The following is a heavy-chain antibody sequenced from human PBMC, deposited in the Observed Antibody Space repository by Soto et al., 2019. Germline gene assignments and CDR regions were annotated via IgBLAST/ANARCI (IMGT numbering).Heavy chain of an antibody. CDR2: IYWTGRT. D-gene: IGHD4-4*01. V-gene: IGHV4-31*03. J-gene: IGHJ5*02. CDR1: SGSINSGGYY. CDR3: ARTVFP. Sequence: TLSLTCTVSSGSINSGGYYWNWIRQHAGKGXEWIGXIYWTGRTEYGXCLKSGGTXSVDKSKHQFSLKLSSVNAADTAVYYCARTVFPWGQGTLVTVCS.